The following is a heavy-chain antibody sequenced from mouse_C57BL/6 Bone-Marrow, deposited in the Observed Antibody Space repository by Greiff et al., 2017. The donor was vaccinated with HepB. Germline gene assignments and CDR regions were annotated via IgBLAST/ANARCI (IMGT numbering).Heavy chain of an antibody. CDR3: ASWGVGGFAY. CDR1: GYTFTSYW. Sequence: VQLQQPGAELVKPGASVKLSCKASGYTFTSYWMQWVKQRPGQGLEWIGEIDPSDSYTNYNQKFKGKATLTVDTSSSTAYMQLSSLTSEDSAVYYCASWGVGGFAYWGQGTLVTVSA. V-gene: IGHV1-50*01. CDR2: IDPSDSYT. D-gene: IGHD4-1*01. J-gene: IGHJ3*01.